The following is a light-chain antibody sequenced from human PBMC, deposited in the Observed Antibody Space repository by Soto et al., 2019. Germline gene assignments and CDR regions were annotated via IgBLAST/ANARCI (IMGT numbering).Light chain of an antibody. CDR2: GAS. Sequence: DIQMTQSPSTLSASVGDRVTITCRASQSISSWLAWYQQKPGKAPKLLIYGASSLESGVPSRFSGSGSGTEFTLTISSLQPDDFATYYCQQYNSYSRRTFGQGTKLEIK. V-gene: IGKV1-5*01. CDR1: QSISSW. J-gene: IGKJ2*01. CDR3: QQYNSYSRRT.